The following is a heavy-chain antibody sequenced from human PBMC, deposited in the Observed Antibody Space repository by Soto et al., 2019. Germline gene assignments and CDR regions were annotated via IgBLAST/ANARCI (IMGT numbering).Heavy chain of an antibody. V-gene: IGHV3-48*02. CDR1: EFTFSNYA. Sequence: EVQLVESGGGLVQPGGSLRLSCAASEFTFSNYAMNWVRQAPGKGLEWVSYISSSPGTIYYAHSVKGRFTISRDNAKNSLYLQMSSLRDEDTAVYYCARAITMVRGVRNDYWGQGTLVTVSS. D-gene: IGHD3-10*01. CDR3: ARAITMVRGVRNDY. CDR2: ISSSPGTI. J-gene: IGHJ4*02.